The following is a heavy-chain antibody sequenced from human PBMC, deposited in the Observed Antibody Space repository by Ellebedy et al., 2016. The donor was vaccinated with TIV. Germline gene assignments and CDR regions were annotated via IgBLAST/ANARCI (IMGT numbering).Heavy chain of an antibody. CDR2: INHSGST. J-gene: IGHJ4*02. CDR1: GGSFSGYY. D-gene: IGHD3-22*01. Sequence: SETLSLTXAVYGGSFSGYYWSWIRQPPGKGLEWIGEINHSGSTNYNPSLKSRVTISVDTSKNQFSLKLSSVTAADTAVYYCARAVKYDSSGYSFDYWGQGTLVTVSS. V-gene: IGHV4-34*01. CDR3: ARAVKYDSSGYSFDY.